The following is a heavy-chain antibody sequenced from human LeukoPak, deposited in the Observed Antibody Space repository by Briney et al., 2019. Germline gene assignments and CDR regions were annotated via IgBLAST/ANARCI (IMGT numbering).Heavy chain of an antibody. D-gene: IGHD5-12*01. CDR1: GDSMSSSNW. CDR2: IYHTGNT. CDR3: VRGGGSEVCDS. J-gene: IGHJ4*02. V-gene: IGHV4-4*02. Sequence: PSGTLSLTCAVSGDSMSSSNWWCWVRQPPGKGLGWIGEIYHTGNTNYSPSLKGRVTVSADKSKNQFSLNVTSVTAADTAVYYCVRGGGSEVCDSWGQGTLVTVSS.